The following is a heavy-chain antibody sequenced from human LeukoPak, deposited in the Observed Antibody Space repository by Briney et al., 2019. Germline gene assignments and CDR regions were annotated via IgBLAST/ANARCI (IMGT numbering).Heavy chain of an antibody. Sequence: GGSLRLSCAASGFTFSHFWMSWVRQAPGKGLEWVAYIKKTGSETYYVDSVKGRFTITRDNTRNSLFLQMYSLRAEDTAVYFCAGGYYSSYYYGMDVWGQGTTVTVSS. CDR2: IKKTGSET. V-gene: IGHV3-7*03. D-gene: IGHD3-22*01. CDR1: GFTFSHFW. CDR3: AGGYYSSYYYGMDV. J-gene: IGHJ6*02.